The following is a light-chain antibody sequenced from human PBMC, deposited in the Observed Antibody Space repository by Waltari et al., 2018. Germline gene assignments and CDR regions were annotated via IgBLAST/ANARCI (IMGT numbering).Light chain of an antibody. Sequence: NFMLTQPRGVSESPGKTVPISCPRTSGSIASDYVQWFQQRPGSAPTIVIYEDNQRPSGVPDRFSGSIDSSSNSASLTISGLKTEDEADYYCQSYDTGTWFFGGGTRLTVL. CDR1: SGSIASDY. CDR3: QSYDTGTWF. CDR2: EDN. J-gene: IGLJ2*01. V-gene: IGLV6-57*03.